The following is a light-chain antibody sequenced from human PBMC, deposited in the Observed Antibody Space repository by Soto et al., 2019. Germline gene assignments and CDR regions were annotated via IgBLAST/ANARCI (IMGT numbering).Light chain of an antibody. CDR2: EVS. CDR3: ISYTGSSTSDV. V-gene: IGLV2-14*01. J-gene: IGLJ1*01. Sequence: QSVLTQPASVSGSPGQSITISCTGTSSDVGAYNHVAWYQQHPGKAPKFMIYEVSNRPSGVSNRFSGSKSGNTASLTISGLEAEDEADYYCISYTGSSTSDVFGTGTKLTVL. CDR1: SSDVGAYNH.